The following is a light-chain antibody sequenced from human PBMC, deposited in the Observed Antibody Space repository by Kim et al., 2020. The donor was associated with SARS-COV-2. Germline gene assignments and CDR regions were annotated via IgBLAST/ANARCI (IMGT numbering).Light chain of an antibody. J-gene: IGLJ3*02. Sequence: ALGQAVRITCQGDSLRDYYASWYQQKPGQAPVLVFYGKDNRPSGIPDRFSGSSSGNTASLTITGAQAEDEADYYCNSRDRSGNHWVFGGGTQLTVL. CDR2: GKD. CDR3: NSRDRSGNHWV. CDR1: SLRDYY. V-gene: IGLV3-19*01.